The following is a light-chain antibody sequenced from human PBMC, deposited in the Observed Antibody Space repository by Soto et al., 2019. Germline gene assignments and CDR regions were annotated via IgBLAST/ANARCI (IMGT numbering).Light chain of an antibody. CDR1: QNIYRY. J-gene: IGKJ1*01. Sequence: DIQMTQSPSTLSASVGARVPITCRASQNIYRYVAWYQQKPGKAPKLLIYKASSLESGVPSRFSGSGSGTEFTLTISSLQPDDFATYYCQQYNSYSLTFGQGTKVDIK. CDR2: KAS. CDR3: QQYNSYSLT. V-gene: IGKV1-5*03.